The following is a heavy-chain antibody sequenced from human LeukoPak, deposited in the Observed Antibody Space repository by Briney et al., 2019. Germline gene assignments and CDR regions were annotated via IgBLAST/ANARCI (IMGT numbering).Heavy chain of an antibody. CDR3: AKCGSTWAVAGMDV. Sequence: GGSLRLSCAASGFTFSSYSMNWVRQAPGKGLEWVSTIVAGGSATYYADSVKGHFTISRDNSKNMLYLQLNSPRAEDTAVYYCAKCGSTWAVAGMDVWGQGTTVTVSS. V-gene: IGHV3-23*01. CDR1: GFTFSSYS. J-gene: IGHJ6*02. CDR2: IVAGGSAT. D-gene: IGHD6-13*01.